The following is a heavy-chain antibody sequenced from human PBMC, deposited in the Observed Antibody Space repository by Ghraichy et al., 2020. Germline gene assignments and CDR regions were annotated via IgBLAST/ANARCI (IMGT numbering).Heavy chain of an antibody. Sequence: SETLSLTCTVSGGSISSGGYYWSWIRQHPGKGLEWIGYIYYSGSTYYNPSLKSRVTISVDTSKNQFSLKLSSVTAADTAVYYCARVFSSGWYYWFDPWGQGTLVTVSS. CDR2: IYYSGST. V-gene: IGHV4-31*03. CDR1: GGSISSGGYY. D-gene: IGHD6-19*01. CDR3: ARVFSSGWYYWFDP. J-gene: IGHJ5*02.